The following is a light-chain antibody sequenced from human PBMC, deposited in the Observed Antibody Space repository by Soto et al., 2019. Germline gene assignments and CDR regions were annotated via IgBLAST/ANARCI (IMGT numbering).Light chain of an antibody. CDR2: GNS. V-gene: IGLV1-40*01. Sequence: QSVLTQPPSVSGAPGQRVTISCTGSRSNIGAGYDVHWYQQLPGTAPKLLIYGNSNRPSGVPDRLSGSKSGTSASLAITGLQAEDEADYYCQSYDSSLSGSVFGGGTKLPS. CDR1: RSNIGAGYD. J-gene: IGLJ2*01. CDR3: QSYDSSLSGSV.